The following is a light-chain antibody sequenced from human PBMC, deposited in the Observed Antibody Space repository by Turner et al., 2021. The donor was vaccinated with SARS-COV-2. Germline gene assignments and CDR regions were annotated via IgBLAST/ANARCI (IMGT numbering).Light chain of an antibody. CDR1: QTITTY. Sequence: GARVTITCRASQTITTYLHWYQQKLGKAPKLLISAASNLQSGVPSRFSGSGSGTDFTRTISSLQPEDFATYYCQQTYNMPFTLGGGTKVDIK. CDR3: QQTYNMPFT. V-gene: IGKV1-39*01. CDR2: AAS. J-gene: IGKJ4*01.